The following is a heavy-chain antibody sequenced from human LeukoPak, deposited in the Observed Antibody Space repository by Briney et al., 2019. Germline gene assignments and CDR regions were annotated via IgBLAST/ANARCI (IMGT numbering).Heavy chain of an antibody. V-gene: IGHV4-39*01. CDR2: IYYSGST. CDR3: ARHKGNDFWSGYTYYYMDV. D-gene: IGHD3-3*01. CDR1: GGSISSSSYY. J-gene: IGHJ6*03. Sequence: PSETLSLTCTVSGGSISSSSYYWGWIRQPPGKGLEWIGSIYYSGSTYYNPSLKSRVTISVDTSKNQFSLKLSSVTAADTAVYYCARHKGNDFWSGYTYYYMDVWGKGTTVTVSS.